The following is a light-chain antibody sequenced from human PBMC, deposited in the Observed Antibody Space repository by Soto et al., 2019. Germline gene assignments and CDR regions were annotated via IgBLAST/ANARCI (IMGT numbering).Light chain of an antibody. Sequence: EIVMTQSPATLSVSLGERATLSCRASQSVRSNLAWYQQKPGQAPRLLIYGASTRATNIPARFSGSGSGTEFTLTISGLQSEDFAVYYCQEYNSWPPVTFGQGTKVEIK. V-gene: IGKV3-15*01. J-gene: IGKJ1*01. CDR2: GAS. CDR1: QSVRSN. CDR3: QEYNSWPPVT.